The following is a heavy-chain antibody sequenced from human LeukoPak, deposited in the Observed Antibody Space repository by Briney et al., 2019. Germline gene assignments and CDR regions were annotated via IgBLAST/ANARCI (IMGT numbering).Heavy chain of an antibody. Sequence: PGGSLRLSCAASGFTFSSYAMSWVRQAPGKGLECVSAISDSGGSTYYADSVKGRFTISRDNSKNTLYLQMNSLRAEDTAVYYCARDQSVTNYYYGMDVWGQGTTVTVSS. J-gene: IGHJ6*02. V-gene: IGHV3-23*01. CDR2: ISDSGGST. D-gene: IGHD4-17*01. CDR1: GFTFSSYA. CDR3: ARDQSVTNYYYGMDV.